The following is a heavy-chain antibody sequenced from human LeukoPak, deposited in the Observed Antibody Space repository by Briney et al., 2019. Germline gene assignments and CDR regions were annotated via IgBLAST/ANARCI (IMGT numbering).Heavy chain of an antibody. J-gene: IGHJ4*02. Sequence: SETLSLTCAVYGGSFSGYYWSWIRQPPGKGREGMGEINHSGSTNYNPSLKSRVTISVDTSKNQFSLNLSSVTAADTAVYYCVTYYFDTSGPKKNYWGQGTLVTVSS. CDR3: VTYYFDTSGPKKNY. V-gene: IGHV4-34*01. CDR2: INHSGST. CDR1: GGSFSGYY. D-gene: IGHD3-22*01.